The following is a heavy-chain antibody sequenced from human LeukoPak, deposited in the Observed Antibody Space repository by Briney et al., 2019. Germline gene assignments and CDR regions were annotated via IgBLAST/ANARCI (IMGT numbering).Heavy chain of an antibody. Sequence: ASVKVSCKASGYTFTGYYMHWVRQAPGQGLEWMGWINPNSGGTNYAQKFQGRATMTRDTSISTAYMELSRLRSDDTAVYYCARDVTESSRYYDFWSGYSDYWGQGTLVTVSS. CDR1: GYTFTGYY. D-gene: IGHD3-3*01. CDR2: INPNSGGT. V-gene: IGHV1-2*02. J-gene: IGHJ4*02. CDR3: ARDVTESSRYYDFWSGYSDY.